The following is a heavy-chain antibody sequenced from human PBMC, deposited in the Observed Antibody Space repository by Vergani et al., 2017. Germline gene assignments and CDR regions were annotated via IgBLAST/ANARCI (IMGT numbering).Heavy chain of an antibody. Sequence: QVQLVQSGAEVKKPGASVKVSCKASGYTFTSYYMHWVRQAPGQGLEWMGIINPSGGSTSYAQKFQGRVTMTRDTSTSTVYMELSSLRSEDTAVYYCAGGGGDIVVVPAAAPHYYYYYMDVWGKGTTVTVSS. J-gene: IGHJ6*03. D-gene: IGHD2-2*01. CDR2: INPSGGST. CDR1: GYTFTSYY. V-gene: IGHV1-46*01. CDR3: AGGGGDIVVVPAAAPHYYYYYMDV.